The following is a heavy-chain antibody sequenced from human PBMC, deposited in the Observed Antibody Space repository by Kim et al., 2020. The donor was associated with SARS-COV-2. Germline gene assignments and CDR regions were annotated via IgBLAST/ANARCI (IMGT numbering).Heavy chain of an antibody. CDR2: LRGSGGAT. CDR3: AKQGVAAMTPFDS. J-gene: IGHJ4*02. Sequence: GGSLRLSCEVSGFTLGIHVITWVRQTPGKGLEWVSTLRGSGGATYYADSVQGRFSVSRDNSKNTLYLQMNSLRADDTAVYYCAKQGVAAMTPFDSWGQGTLVTVSS. CDR1: GFTLGIHV. D-gene: IGHD3-3*01. V-gene: IGHV3-23*01.